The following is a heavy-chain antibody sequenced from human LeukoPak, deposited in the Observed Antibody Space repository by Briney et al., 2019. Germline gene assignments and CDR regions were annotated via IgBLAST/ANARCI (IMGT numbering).Heavy chain of an antibody. V-gene: IGHV1-8*01. CDR1: GYTFTSYD. D-gene: IGHD3-3*01. CDR2: MNPNSSNT. J-gene: IGHJ5*02. Sequence: ASVKVSCKASGYTFTSYDINWVRQATGQGLEWMGWMNPNSSNTGYAQKFQGRVTMTRNTSISTAYMELSSLRSEDTAVYYCARDRSGDYDFWSGYYEEYWFDPWGQGTLVTVSS. CDR3: ARDRSGDYDFWSGYYEEYWFDP.